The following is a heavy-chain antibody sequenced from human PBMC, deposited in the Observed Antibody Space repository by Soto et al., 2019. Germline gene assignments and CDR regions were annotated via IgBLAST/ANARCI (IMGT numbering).Heavy chain of an antibody. J-gene: IGHJ6*02. D-gene: IGHD2-2*01. V-gene: IGHV1-18*01. Sequence: QVQLVQSGAEVKKPGASVKVSCKASGYTFTSYGISLVRQAPGQGLEWMGWISAYNGNTNYAQKLQGRVTLTTDTSTSTAYMDLRRLGSADTSVYYCASYPVLYCISTSCYDPYYYYKGMDVWGQGTTVTVSS. CDR3: ASYPVLYCISTSCYDPYYYYKGMDV. CDR1: GYTFTSYG. CDR2: ISAYNGNT.